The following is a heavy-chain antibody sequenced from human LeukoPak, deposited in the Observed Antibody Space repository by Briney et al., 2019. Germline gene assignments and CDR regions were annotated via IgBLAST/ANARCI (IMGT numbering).Heavy chain of an antibody. V-gene: IGHV4-59*01. CDR2: IYYSGST. CDR3: ARIKDFDWLSTNWFDP. D-gene: IGHD3-9*01. Sequence: TSETLSLTCTVSGGSISSYYWSWIRQPPGKGLEWIGYIYYSGSTNYNPSLKSRVTISVDTSKNQFSLKLSSVTAADTAVYYCARIKDFDWLSTNWFDPWGQGTLVTVSS. CDR1: GGSISSYY. J-gene: IGHJ5*02.